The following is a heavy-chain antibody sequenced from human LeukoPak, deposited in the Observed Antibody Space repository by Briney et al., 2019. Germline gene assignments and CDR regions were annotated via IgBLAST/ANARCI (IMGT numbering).Heavy chain of an antibody. J-gene: IGHJ4*02. Sequence: PGGSLRLSCAVSGFTVSGNYMGWVRQAPGKGLQWVSVIYAGASGTTYYADSVKGRFTISRDNAKNSLYLQMNSLRAEDTAVYYCARDRIRRAVGATGGRRNDYWGQGTLVTVSS. V-gene: IGHV3-66*01. CDR1: GFTVSGNY. D-gene: IGHD1-26*01. CDR3: ARDRIRRAVGATGGRRNDY. CDR2: IYAGASGTT.